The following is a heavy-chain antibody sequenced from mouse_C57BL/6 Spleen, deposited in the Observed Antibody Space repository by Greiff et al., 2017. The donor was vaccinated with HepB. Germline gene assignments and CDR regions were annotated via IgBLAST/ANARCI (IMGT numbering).Heavy chain of an antibody. CDR2: IYPGSGNT. V-gene: IGHV1-76*01. Sequence: VHLVESGAELVRPGASVKLSCKASGYTFTDYYINWVKQRPGQGLEWIARIYPGSGNTYYNEKFKGKATLTAEKPSSTAYMQLSSLTSEDSAVYFCAREGAMDYWGQGTSVTVSS. CDR3: AREGAMDY. CDR1: GYTFTDYY. J-gene: IGHJ4*01.